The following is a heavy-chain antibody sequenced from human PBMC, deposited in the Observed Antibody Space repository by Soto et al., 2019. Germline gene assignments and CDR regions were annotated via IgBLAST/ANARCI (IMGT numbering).Heavy chain of an antibody. D-gene: IGHD5-18*01. Sequence: SETLSLTCAVSGGSISSGDYYWSWIRQPPGKGLEWIGYIYYSGSTYYNLSLKSRVTISVDTSKNQFSLKLSSVTAADTAVYYCAREIRGYSYGDFDYWGQGTLVTVSS. CDR2: IYYSGST. CDR1: GGSISSGDYY. CDR3: AREIRGYSYGDFDY. V-gene: IGHV4-30-4*01. J-gene: IGHJ4*02.